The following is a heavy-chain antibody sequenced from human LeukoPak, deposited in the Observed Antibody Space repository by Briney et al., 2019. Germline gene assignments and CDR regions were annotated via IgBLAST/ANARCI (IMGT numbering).Heavy chain of an antibody. D-gene: IGHD3-16*01. V-gene: IGHV4-61*02. CDR3: GAFGGHRTYYYMDV. CDR2: IYTSGST. CDR1: GGSISSGSYY. J-gene: IGHJ6*03. Sequence: SETLSLTCTVSGGSISSGSYYWSWIRQPAGKGLEWIGRIYTSGSTNYNPSLKSRVTISVDTSKNQFSLTLGSVTAADTAVYYCGAFGGHRTYYYMDVWGKGTTVTVSS.